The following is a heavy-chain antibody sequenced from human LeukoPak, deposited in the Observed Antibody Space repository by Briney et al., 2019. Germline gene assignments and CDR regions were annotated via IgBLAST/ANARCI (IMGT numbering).Heavy chain of an antibody. Sequence: GESLKISCKTSGFRFTSSRIAWVRQMPGKGLEWMGIVYPGDSDTKYSPSFQGQVTSSADKSTSTAYLQWSSLKASDTAVYYCARRSGPNYDCWGQGTLVTVSS. V-gene: IGHV5-51*01. CDR1: GFRFTSSR. CDR3: ARRSGPNYDC. D-gene: IGHD2-15*01. J-gene: IGHJ4*02. CDR2: VYPGDSDT.